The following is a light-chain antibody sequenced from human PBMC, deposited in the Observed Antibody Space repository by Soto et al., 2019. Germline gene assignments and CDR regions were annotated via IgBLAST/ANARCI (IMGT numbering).Light chain of an antibody. J-gene: IGKJ1*01. Sequence: EIVLTQSPGTLSFSPGERATLSCRASQSVSSSYLAWYQQKPGQAPRLLIYGASSRATGIPDRFSGSGSGTDFTLTISRLEPEDFAVYYCQQYGSSLSWTFGQGTK. CDR3: QQYGSSLSWT. CDR2: GAS. V-gene: IGKV3-20*01. CDR1: QSVSSSY.